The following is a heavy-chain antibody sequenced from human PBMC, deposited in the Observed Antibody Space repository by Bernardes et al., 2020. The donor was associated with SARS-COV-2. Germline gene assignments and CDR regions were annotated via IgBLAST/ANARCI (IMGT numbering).Heavy chain of an antibody. J-gene: IGHJ4*02. Sequence: SVKVSCKASGGTFSSYTISWVRQAPGQGLEWMGRIIPILGIANYAQKFQGRVTITADKSTSTAYMELSSLRSEDTAVYYCARDSGAYYYDSSGYLNWGQGTLVTVSS. CDR1: GGTFSSYT. D-gene: IGHD3-22*01. CDR3: ARDSGAYYYDSSGYLN. V-gene: IGHV1-69*04. CDR2: IIPILGIA.